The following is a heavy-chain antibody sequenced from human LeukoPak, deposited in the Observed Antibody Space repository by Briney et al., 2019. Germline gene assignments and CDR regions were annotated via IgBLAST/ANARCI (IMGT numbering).Heavy chain of an antibody. V-gene: IGHV1-69*01. D-gene: IGHD6-19*01. CDR2: IIPIFGTA. CDR3: ARGPGYSSGWYGGY. Sequence: SVKVSCKASGGTFSSYAISWVRQAPGQGLEWMGGIIPIFGTANYAQKFQGRVTITADESTSTAYMELSSLRSEDTAVYYRARGPGYSSGWYGGYWGQGTLVTVSS. CDR1: GGTFSSYA. J-gene: IGHJ4*02.